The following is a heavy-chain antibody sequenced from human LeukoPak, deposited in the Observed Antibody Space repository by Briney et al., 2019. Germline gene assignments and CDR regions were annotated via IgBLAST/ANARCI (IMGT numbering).Heavy chain of an antibody. J-gene: IGHJ3*02. V-gene: IGHV3-49*03. Sequence: GGSLRLSCTGSGFTFGDYSMSWFRQAPGKGLEWVGFIRSKAYGGTTEYAASVKGRFTISRDDSKSIAYLQMNSLKIEDTAVYYCTTTLQYYYDTSGPFPDAFDIWGQGTMVTVSS. CDR2: IRSKAYGGTT. D-gene: IGHD3-22*01. CDR3: TTTLQYYYDTSGPFPDAFDI. CDR1: GFTFGDYS.